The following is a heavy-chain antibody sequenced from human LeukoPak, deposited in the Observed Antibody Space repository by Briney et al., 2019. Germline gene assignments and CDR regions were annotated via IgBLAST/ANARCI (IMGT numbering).Heavy chain of an antibody. CDR3: ARQSRDGSKTRGYYFDY. V-gene: IGHV5-51*01. D-gene: IGHD3-10*01. CDR2: IYPGGSDT. CDR1: GYRFTSYW. Sequence: GESLKISCEGSGYRFTSYWIAWVRQMPGKGLEWMGIIYPGGSDTRYSPSFQGQVTISADKSISTAYLQWSSLKASDTAMYYCARQSRDGSKTRGYYFDYWGQGTLVTVSS. J-gene: IGHJ4*02.